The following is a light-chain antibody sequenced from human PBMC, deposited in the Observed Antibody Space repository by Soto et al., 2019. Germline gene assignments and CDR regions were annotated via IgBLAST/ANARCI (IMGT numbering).Light chain of an antibody. CDR2: EDT. V-gene: IGLV6-57*01. J-gene: IGLJ3*02. Sequence: NFMLTQPHSVSESPGKTVTISCTRSSGSIASYYVQWYQQRPGSSPTTVIYEDTQRPSGVPDRFSGSIDSSSNSASLTISGLKTEDEADYYCQSYDSSNSWVFGGGTKLTV. CDR1: SGSIASYY. CDR3: QSYDSSNSWV.